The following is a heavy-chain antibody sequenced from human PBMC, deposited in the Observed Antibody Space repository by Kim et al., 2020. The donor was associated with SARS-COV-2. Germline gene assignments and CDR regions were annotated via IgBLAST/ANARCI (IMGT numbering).Heavy chain of an antibody. CDR1: GFTFSNAW. Sequence: GGSLRLSCAASGFTFSNAWMSWVRQAPGKGLEWVGRIKSKTDGGTTDYAAPVKGRFTISRDDSKNTLYLQMNSLKTEDTAVYYCTYYYDSDYYYGMDVWGQGTTVTVSS. J-gene: IGHJ6*02. CDR2: IKSKTDGGTT. D-gene: IGHD3-22*01. CDR3: TYYYDSDYYYGMDV. V-gene: IGHV3-15*01.